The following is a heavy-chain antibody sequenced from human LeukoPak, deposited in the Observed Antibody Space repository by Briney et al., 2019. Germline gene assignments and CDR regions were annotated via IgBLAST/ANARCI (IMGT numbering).Heavy chain of an antibody. D-gene: IGHD2-15*01. Sequence: PSETLSLTCTVSGGSITSYYWSWIRQPAGKGLEWIGRVYTSGSTNYNPSLKSRVTVSVDTSKNQFSLKLSSVTAADTAVYYCARDKDIVVVVAATPNYYYMDVWGKGTTVTVSS. CDR3: ARDKDIVVVVAATPNYYYMDV. J-gene: IGHJ6*03. CDR1: GGSITSYY. CDR2: VYTSGST. V-gene: IGHV4-4*07.